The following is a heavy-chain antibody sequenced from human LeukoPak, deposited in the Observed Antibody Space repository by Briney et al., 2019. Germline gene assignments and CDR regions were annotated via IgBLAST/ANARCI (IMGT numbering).Heavy chain of an antibody. CDR2: INKDATAK. D-gene: IGHD3-10*01. V-gene: IGHV3-7*03. CDR1: GFAFSSSW. CDR3: AREDWFHFDY. J-gene: IGHJ4*02. Sequence: GGSLRLSCAASGFAFSSSWMSWVRQAPGKGLEWVANINKDATAKYYVDSVKGRFTISRDNAKNSLYLQMNGLRAEDTAVYYCAREDWFHFDYWGQGTLVTVSS.